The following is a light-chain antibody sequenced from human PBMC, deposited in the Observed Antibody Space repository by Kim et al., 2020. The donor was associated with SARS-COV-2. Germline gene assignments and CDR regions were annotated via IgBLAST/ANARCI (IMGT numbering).Light chain of an antibody. Sequence: PGERATLSCRASQSVSSSYLAWYQQKPGQAPRLLIYGASSRATDIPDRFSGSGSGTDFTLTISRLEPEDFTVCYCQQYGSSPPITFGQGTRLEIK. CDR1: QSVSSSY. V-gene: IGKV3-20*01. CDR2: GAS. CDR3: QQYGSSPPIT. J-gene: IGKJ5*01.